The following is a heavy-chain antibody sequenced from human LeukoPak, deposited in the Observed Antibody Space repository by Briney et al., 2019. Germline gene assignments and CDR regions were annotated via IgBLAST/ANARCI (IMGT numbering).Heavy chain of an antibody. V-gene: IGHV3-48*04. CDR2: ISSSSSTI. CDR1: GFTFSSYS. CDR3: ARGLAGSSGWDYFDY. Sequence: GGSLRLSCAASGFTFSSYSMNWVRQAPGKGLEWVSYISSSSSTIYYADSVKGRFTISRDNAKNSLYLQMNSLRAEDTAVYYCARGLAGSSGWDYFDYWGQGTLVTVSS. D-gene: IGHD6-19*01. J-gene: IGHJ4*02.